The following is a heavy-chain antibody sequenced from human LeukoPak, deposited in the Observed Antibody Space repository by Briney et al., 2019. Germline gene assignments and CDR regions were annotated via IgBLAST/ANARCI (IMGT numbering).Heavy chain of an antibody. CDR1: GGSISSSSYY. D-gene: IGHD3/OR15-3a*01. CDR3: ARHRFADWDDY. Sequence: KSSETLSLTCTVSGGSISSSSYYWSWIRQPPGKGLEWIGSIYHSGSAYYNPSLKSRVTISVDTSKNQFSLKLSSVTAADTAVYYCARHRFADWDDYWGQGTLVTVSS. V-gene: IGHV4-39*01. CDR2: IYHSGSA. J-gene: IGHJ4*02.